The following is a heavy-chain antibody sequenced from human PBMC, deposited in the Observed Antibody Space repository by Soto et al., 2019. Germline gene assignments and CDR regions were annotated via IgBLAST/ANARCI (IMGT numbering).Heavy chain of an antibody. CDR2: TSAYNGNT. J-gene: IGHJ5*02. CDR3: ARLYYGSGSSNWFDP. V-gene: IGHV1-18*01. CDR1: GYTFPSYG. D-gene: IGHD3-10*01. Sequence: ASVTVSCKASGYTFPSYGVSWVRQAPGQGLEWMGWTSAYNGNTNYAQKLQGRVTMTTDTSTSTAYMELRSLRSDDTAVYYCARLYYGSGSSNWFDPWGQGTLVTVSS.